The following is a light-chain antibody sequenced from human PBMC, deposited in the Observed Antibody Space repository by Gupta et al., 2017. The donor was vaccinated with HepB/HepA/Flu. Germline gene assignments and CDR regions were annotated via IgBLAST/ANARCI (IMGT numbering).Light chain of an antibody. CDR1: QSVLYSSDNKNY. CDR3: LHDYSAPFS. V-gene: IGKV4-1*01. Sequence: VMTQSPASLAVSLVERATINCKFSQSVLYSSDNKNYLAWYQQKPGQPPKLLFYWASTRESGVPDRFSGGGSGTDFTLTINSLQAEDVAVYYCLHDYSAPFSFGPGTKVEIK. J-gene: IGKJ3*01. CDR2: WAS.